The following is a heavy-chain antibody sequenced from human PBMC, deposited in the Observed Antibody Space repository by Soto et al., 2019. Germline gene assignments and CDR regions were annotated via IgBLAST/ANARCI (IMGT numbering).Heavy chain of an antibody. J-gene: IGHJ5*02. CDR3: ARHVPYYDILTGYYRWFDP. CDR1: GGSISRYY. CDR2: IYYSGST. D-gene: IGHD3-9*01. V-gene: IGHV4-59*08. Sequence: SETLSLTCTVSGGSISRYYWSWIRQPPGKGLEWIGYIYYSGSTNYNPSLKSRVTISVDTSKNQFSLKLSSVTAADTAVYYCARHVPYYDILTGYYRWFDPWGQGTLVTVSS.